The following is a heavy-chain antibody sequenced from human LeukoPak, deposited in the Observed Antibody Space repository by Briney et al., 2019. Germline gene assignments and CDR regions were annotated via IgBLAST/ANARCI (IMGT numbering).Heavy chain of an antibody. CDR3: ASLHSGVTFDI. CDR1: GYTFTGYY. Sequence: VASVNVSCKASGYTFTGYYMHWVRQAPGQGLEWMGRINPNSGGTNYAQKFQGRVTMTRDTSISTAYMELSRLRSDDTAVYYCASLHSGVTFDIWGQGTMVTVSS. V-gene: IGHV1-2*06. D-gene: IGHD2-15*01. J-gene: IGHJ3*02. CDR2: INPNSGGT.